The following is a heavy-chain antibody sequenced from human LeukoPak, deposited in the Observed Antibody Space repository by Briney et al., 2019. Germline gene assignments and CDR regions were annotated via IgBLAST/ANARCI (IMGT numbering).Heavy chain of an antibody. CDR3: ARPLMTRVVHAYYYYYYGMDV. D-gene: IGHD4-23*01. CDR2: IKQDGSEK. J-gene: IGHJ6*02. V-gene: IGHV3-7*01. Sequence: GGSLRLSCAASGFTFSSYWMSWVRQAPGKGLEWVANIKQDGSEKYYVDSVKGRFTISRDNAKNSLYLQMNSLRAEDTAVYYCARPLMTRVVHAYYYYYYGMDVWGQGTTVTVSS. CDR1: GFTFSSYW.